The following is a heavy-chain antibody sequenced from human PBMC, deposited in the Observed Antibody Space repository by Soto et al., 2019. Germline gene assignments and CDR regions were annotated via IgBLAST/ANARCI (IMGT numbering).Heavy chain of an antibody. V-gene: IGHV4-34*01. CDR3: ARGYDYVWGSYRYPYYFDY. CDR1: GGSFSGYY. D-gene: IGHD3-16*02. Sequence: SETLSLTCAVYGGSFSGYYWSWIRQSPGKGLEWIGEINHSGSTNYNPSLKSRVTISVDTSKNQFSLKLSSVTAADTAVYYCARGYDYVWGSYRYPYYFDYWGQGTLVTVSS. CDR2: INHSGST. J-gene: IGHJ4*02.